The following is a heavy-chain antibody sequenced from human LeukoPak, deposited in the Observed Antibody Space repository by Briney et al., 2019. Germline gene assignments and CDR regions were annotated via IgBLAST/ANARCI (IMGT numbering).Heavy chain of an antibody. Sequence: GTLSLTCAVSGGSISSSNWWSWVRQPPGKGLEWVSYIDARSGIVYYADSVKGRFTISRDNAKNSLYLQMNSLRAEDTAVYYCARDATIFGVVIPSDYWGQGTLVTVSS. J-gene: IGHJ4*02. V-gene: IGHV3-48*01. CDR3: ARDATIFGVVIPSDY. CDR1: GGSISSSN. D-gene: IGHD3-3*01. CDR2: IDARSGIV.